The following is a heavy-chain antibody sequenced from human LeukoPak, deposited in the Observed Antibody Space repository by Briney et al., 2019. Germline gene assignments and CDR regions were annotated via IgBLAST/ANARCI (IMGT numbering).Heavy chain of an antibody. CDR3: AGSGYSYEIGY. J-gene: IGHJ4*02. CDR2: INSDGSST. V-gene: IGHV3-74*01. CDR1: GFTFSSYW. D-gene: IGHD5-18*01. Sequence: GGSLRPSCAASGFTFSSYWMHWVRQAPGKGLVWVSRINSDGSSTSYADSVKGRFTISRDNAKNTLYLQMNSLRAEDTAVYYCAGSGYSYEIGYWGQGTLVTVSS.